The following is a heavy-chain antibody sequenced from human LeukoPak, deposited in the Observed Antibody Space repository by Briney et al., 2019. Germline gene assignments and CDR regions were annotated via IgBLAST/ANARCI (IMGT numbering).Heavy chain of an antibody. CDR2: INPSGGST. J-gene: IGHJ4*02. CDR3: ARGPALRYFDWLVKYYFDY. CDR1: GYTFTSYY. V-gene: IGHV1-46*01. Sequence: ASVKVSCKASGYTFTSYYMHWVRQAPGQGLEWMGIINPSGGSTSYAQKFQGRVTMTRDTSTSTVYMELSSLRSEDTAVYYCARGPALRYFDWLVKYYFDYWGQGTLVTVSS. D-gene: IGHD3-9*01.